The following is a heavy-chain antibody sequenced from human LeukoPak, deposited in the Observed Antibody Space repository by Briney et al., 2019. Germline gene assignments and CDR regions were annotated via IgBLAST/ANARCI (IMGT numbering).Heavy chain of an antibody. CDR2: IYSGGST. D-gene: IGHD3-22*01. CDR3: ARDLRSYDSSGYLGTGYYYYGMDV. J-gene: IGHJ6*02. CDR1: GFTVSSNY. Sequence: GGSLRLSCAASGFTVSSNYMSWVRQAPGKGLEWVSVIYSGGSTYYADSVKGRFTISRHNSKNTLYLQMNSLRAEDTAVYYCARDLRSYDSSGYLGTGYYYYGMDVWGQGTTVTVSS. V-gene: IGHV3-53*04.